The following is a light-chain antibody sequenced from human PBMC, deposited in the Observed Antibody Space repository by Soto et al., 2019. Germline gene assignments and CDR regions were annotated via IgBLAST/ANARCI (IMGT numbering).Light chain of an antibody. CDR2: TSS. CDR3: QQSYSTPPT. Sequence: DTQMTQSPASLSASVGSRVTISCRASQSIGRNLNWYQQKPGKAPTLLMFTSSNLQSGVPSRFSGSGSGTDFIFTISSLQPEDFATYYCQQSYSTPPTFGQGTKVDI. V-gene: IGKV1-39*01. CDR1: QSIGRN. J-gene: IGKJ1*01.